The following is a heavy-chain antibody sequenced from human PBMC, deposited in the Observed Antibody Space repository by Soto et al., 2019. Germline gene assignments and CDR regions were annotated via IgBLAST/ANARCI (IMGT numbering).Heavy chain of an antibody. CDR2: INHDGSEK. Sequence: VQLVESGGGLVQPGGSLRLSCAASAFRFGSDWMSWVRQAPGKGPEWVAIINHDGSEKYYVESVKGRFSISRDNAKGSLSLQINSLRAQETAVYYCARGRGSLLDIWGQGTQVIVSS. D-gene: IGHD5-12*01. V-gene: IGHV3-7*01. CDR3: ARGRGSLLDI. J-gene: IGHJ4*02. CDR1: AFRFGSDW.